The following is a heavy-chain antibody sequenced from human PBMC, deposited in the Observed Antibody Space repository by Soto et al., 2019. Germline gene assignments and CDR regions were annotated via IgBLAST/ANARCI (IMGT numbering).Heavy chain of an antibody. CDR1: GFSVTNNY. CDR3: ARVRGSTGYLGREHYFDY. D-gene: IGHD2-2*01. V-gene: IGHV3-66*01. Sequence: EVQVVESGGGLVQPGGSLRLSCAASGFSVTNNYMNWVRQAPGKGLEWVSIIDIGGNTYYADSVKDRFTISGDNSRNTLYFHMDSLRAEDTAVYYCARVRGSTGYLGREHYFDYWGQGTLVTVSP. J-gene: IGHJ4*02. CDR2: IDIGGNT.